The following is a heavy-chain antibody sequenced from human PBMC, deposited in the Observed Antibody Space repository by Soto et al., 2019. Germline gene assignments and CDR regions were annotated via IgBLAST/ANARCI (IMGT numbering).Heavy chain of an antibody. CDR2: ISAEDGKT. Sequence: VSVKVSCKASGYAFTIYGISWVRQAPGQGLEWMGCISAEDGKTIYAQKFQGRVTMTEDTSTDTAYMELSSLRSEDTAVYYCATALGGLYYYYYGMDVWGQGTTVTVS. V-gene: IGHV1-18*01. D-gene: IGHD3-16*01. CDR1: GYAFTIYG. J-gene: IGHJ6*02. CDR3: ATALGGLYYYYYGMDV.